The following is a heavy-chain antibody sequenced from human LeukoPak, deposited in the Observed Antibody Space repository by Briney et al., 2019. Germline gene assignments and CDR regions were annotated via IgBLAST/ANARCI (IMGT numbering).Heavy chain of an antibody. J-gene: IGHJ4*02. CDR1: GFTFSAYP. CDR2: ISYDGTKK. V-gene: IGHV3-30*04. D-gene: IGHD6-13*01. CDR3: ARVQQELAYDY. Sequence: GRSLRLSCAASGFTFSAYPMYWVRHSPGKGLDWVAVISYDGTKKYYADSVKGRFTISRDNSDNKLYLQMNDLRAEDTALYYCARVQQELAYDYWGQGTLVTVSS.